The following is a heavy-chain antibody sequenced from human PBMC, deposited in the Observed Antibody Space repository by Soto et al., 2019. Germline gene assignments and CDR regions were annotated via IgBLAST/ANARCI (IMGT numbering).Heavy chain of an antibody. J-gene: IGHJ6*03. D-gene: IGHD3-10*01. CDR1: GFTFSDYY. Sequence: QVQLVESGGGLVQPGGSLRLSCAASGFTFSDYYMSWIRQAPGKGLEWVSYISSSGSTIYYADSVKGRFTISRDNAKNSLYLQMTSLRAEDTAVYYCARTMVRGVMTLQHYYYMDVWGKGTTVTVSS. CDR3: ARTMVRGVMTLQHYYYMDV. CDR2: ISSSGSTI. V-gene: IGHV3-11*01.